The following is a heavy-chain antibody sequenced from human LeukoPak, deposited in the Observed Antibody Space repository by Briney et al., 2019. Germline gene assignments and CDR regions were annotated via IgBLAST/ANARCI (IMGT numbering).Heavy chain of an antibody. CDR3: ARDMDGLLWPGIDY. J-gene: IGHJ4*02. CDR1: GGTFSSYA. CDR2: IIPIFGTA. V-gene: IGHV1-69*13. Sequence: ASVKVSCKASGGTFSSYAISWVRQAPGQGLEWMGGIIPIFGTANYAQKFQGRVTITADESTSTAYMELSSLRSEDTAVYYCARDMDGLLWPGIDYWGQGTLVTVSS. D-gene: IGHD5-24*01.